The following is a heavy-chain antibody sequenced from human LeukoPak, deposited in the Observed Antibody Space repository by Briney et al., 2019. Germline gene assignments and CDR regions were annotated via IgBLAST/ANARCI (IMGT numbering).Heavy chain of an antibody. CDR1: GYTFTGYY. CDR3: ARGVRIAAAGPRWNWFDP. D-gene: IGHD6-13*01. J-gene: IGHJ5*02. Sequence: GASVKVSCKAYGYTFTGYYMHWVRQAPGQGLEWMGWINPNSGGTNYAQKFQGRVTMTRDTSISTAYMELSRLRSDDTAVYYCARGVRIAAAGPRWNWFDPWGQGTLVTVSS. CDR2: INPNSGGT. V-gene: IGHV1-2*02.